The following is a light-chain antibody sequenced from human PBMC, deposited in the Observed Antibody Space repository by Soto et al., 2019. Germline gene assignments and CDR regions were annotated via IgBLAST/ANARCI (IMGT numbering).Light chain of an antibody. CDR3: QQRSNWYT. J-gene: IGKJ2*01. V-gene: IGKV3-11*01. Sequence: EILLTQSPATLSLSPGERATLSCRASQSVGRYLAWYQQKPGQAPRLLIYDTSNRATGVPARFSGSGSGADFTLTISTLEPEDCAVYYCQQRSNWYTFGQGTKLEI. CDR1: QSVGRY. CDR2: DTS.